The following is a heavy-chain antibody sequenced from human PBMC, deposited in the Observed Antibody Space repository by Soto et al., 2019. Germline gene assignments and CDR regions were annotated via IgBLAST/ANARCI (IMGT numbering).Heavy chain of an antibody. J-gene: IGHJ4*02. Sequence: VQLVESGGGLVHLGGSLRLSCAASGFTFSGYWMSWVRQAPGKGLEWVANIKEDGSEKYFVDSVRGRFTISRDNAKKSLYLQVNSLRAEDTAVYYCAREYPSRGTFDYWGQGTLVTVSS. CDR1: GFTFSGYW. CDR3: AREYPSRGTFDY. V-gene: IGHV3-7*03. D-gene: IGHD3-16*01. CDR2: IKEDGSEK.